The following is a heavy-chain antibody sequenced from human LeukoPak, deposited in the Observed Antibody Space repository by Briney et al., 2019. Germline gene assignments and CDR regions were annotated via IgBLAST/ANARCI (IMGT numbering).Heavy chain of an antibody. Sequence: GGSLRLSCAASGFTFSSYAMSWVRQAPGKGLEWVSGISGSGDNTYYADSVKGRFTISRDNSKNTLYVQVNSLRTEDTAAYYCAKGSYYDSSGSFYFDYWGQGTLVTVSS. D-gene: IGHD3-22*01. J-gene: IGHJ4*02. CDR2: ISGSGDNT. CDR1: GFTFSSYA. CDR3: AKGSYYDSSGSFYFDY. V-gene: IGHV3-23*01.